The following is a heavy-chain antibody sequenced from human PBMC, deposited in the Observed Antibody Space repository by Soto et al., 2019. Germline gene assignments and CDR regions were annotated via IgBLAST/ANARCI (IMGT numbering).Heavy chain of an antibody. D-gene: IGHD4-17*01. CDR1: GGTFSSYA. CDR2: IIPIFGTA. V-gene: IGHV1-69*01. Sequence: QVQLVQSGAEVKKPGSSVKVSCKASGGTFSSYAISWVRQAPGQGLEWMGGIIPIFGTANYAQKFQGRVTITADESTSTAYLELSRLRSEDTAVYYCARDGSATSVTTNWFDPWGQGTLVTVSS. CDR3: ARDGSATSVTTNWFDP. J-gene: IGHJ5*02.